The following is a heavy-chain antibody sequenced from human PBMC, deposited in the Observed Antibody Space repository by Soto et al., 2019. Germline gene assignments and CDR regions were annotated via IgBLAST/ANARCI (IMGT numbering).Heavy chain of an antibody. CDR1: GFTFSDYN. Sequence: PGGSLRLSCAASGFTFSDYNMSWIRQAPGKGLEWVSYISSSSSYTNYADSVKGRFTISRDNAKNSLYLQMNSLRAEDTAVYYCARVRGYCSSTSCYNNWFDPWGQGTQVTVSS. CDR2: ISSSSSYT. V-gene: IGHV3-11*06. J-gene: IGHJ5*02. CDR3: ARVRGYCSSTSCYNNWFDP. D-gene: IGHD2-2*01.